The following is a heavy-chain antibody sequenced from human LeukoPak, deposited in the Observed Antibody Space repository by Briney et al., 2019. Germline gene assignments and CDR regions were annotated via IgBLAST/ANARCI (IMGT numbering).Heavy chain of an antibody. V-gene: IGHV5-51*01. Sequence: GESLQISCKGSGYSFTSYWIAWVRQMPGKGLEWMGIIYPGDSEIRYSPSFQGQVTISADKSISTAYLQWSSLKASDTAMYYCARHRDGYNHDYWGQGTLVTASS. D-gene: IGHD5-24*01. CDR1: GYSFTSYW. CDR2: IYPGDSEI. CDR3: ARHRDGYNHDY. J-gene: IGHJ4*02.